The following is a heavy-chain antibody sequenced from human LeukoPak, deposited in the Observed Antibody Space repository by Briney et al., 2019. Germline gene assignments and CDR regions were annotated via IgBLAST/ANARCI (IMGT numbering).Heavy chain of an antibody. Sequence: ASVKVSCKASGYTLTGYYMHWVRQAPGQGLEWMGWINPNSGGTNHAQKFQGRVTMTRDTSISTAYMELSRLRSDDTAVYYCAREWKAAAGPYFDYRGQGTLVTVSS. J-gene: IGHJ4*02. V-gene: IGHV1-2*02. D-gene: IGHD6-13*01. CDR3: AREWKAAAGPYFDY. CDR1: GYTLTGYY. CDR2: INPNSGGT.